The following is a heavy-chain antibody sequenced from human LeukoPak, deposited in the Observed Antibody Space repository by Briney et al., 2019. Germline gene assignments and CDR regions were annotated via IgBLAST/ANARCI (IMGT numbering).Heavy chain of an antibody. V-gene: IGHV3-30*19. CDR3: ARDSSIAARLPRGRFDY. CDR2: ISYDGSNK. J-gene: IGHJ4*02. D-gene: IGHD6-6*01. CDR1: GFPFSSFG. Sequence: GGSLRLSCATSGFPFSSFGMHWVRQAPGKGLEWVAVISYDGSNKYYADSVKGRFTISRDNSKNTLYLQMNSLRAEDTAVYYCARDSSIAARLPRGRFDYWGQGTLVTVSS.